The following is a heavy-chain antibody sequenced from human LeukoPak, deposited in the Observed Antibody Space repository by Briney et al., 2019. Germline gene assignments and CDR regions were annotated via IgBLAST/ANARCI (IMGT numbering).Heavy chain of an antibody. CDR1: GGSFSGYY. CDR2: INHSGST. Sequence: SETLSLTCAVYGGSFSGYYWSWIRQPPGKGLEWIGEINHSGSTNYNPSLKSRVTISVDTSKNQFSLKLSSVTAADTAVYYCARLNRSHLRYFDYWGQGTLVTVSS. V-gene: IGHV4-34*01. CDR3: ARLNRSHLRYFDY. D-gene: IGHD1-14*01. J-gene: IGHJ4*02.